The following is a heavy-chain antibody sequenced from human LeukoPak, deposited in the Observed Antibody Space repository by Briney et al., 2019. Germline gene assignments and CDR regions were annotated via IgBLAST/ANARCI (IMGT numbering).Heavy chain of an antibody. CDR3: ARGRQFRRYYYDSSGYYIDY. V-gene: IGHV1-8*03. CDR2: MNPNSGNT. Sequence: GASVKVSCKASGYTFTGYYMHWVRQATGQGLEWMGWMNPNSGNTGYAQKFQGRVTITRNTSISTAYMELSSLRSEDTAVYYCARGRQFRRYYYDSSGYYIDYWGQGTLVTVSS. CDR1: GYTFTGYY. D-gene: IGHD3-22*01. J-gene: IGHJ4*02.